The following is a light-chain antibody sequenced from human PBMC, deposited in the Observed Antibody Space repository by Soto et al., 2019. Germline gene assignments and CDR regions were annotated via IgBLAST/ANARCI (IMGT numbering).Light chain of an antibody. CDR1: SSDVGGYNF. Sequence: QSVLTQPASVSGSPGQSITISCTGTSSDVGGYNFVSWFQQHPGKAPKLLIYDVSSRPSGVYNRFSGSKSGNTASLTISGLQAEDEADYYCSSYTSSGTVVFGGGTKLTVL. CDR2: DVS. J-gene: IGLJ2*01. CDR3: SSYTSSGTVV. V-gene: IGLV2-14*01.